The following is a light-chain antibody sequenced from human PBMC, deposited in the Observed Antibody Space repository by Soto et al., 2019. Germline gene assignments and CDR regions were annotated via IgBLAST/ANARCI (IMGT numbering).Light chain of an antibody. CDR1: QSISTY. V-gene: IGKV1-39*01. CDR3: QQTYSTPRT. Sequence: DIRMTQSPSSLSASVGDRVTITCRASQSISTYLNWYQQRPGEAPNLLIYAASTLQGGVPSRFSGSRSGTDFTLTISSLQPEDSATYYCQQTYSTPRTFGQGTKV. CDR2: AAS. J-gene: IGKJ1*01.